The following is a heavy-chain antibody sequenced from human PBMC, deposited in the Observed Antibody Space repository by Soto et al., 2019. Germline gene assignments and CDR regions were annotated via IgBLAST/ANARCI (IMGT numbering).Heavy chain of an antibody. CDR1: PGTSKGYY. D-gene: IGHD3-22*01. CDR2: INHSGST. Sequence: PSETLSLTCAVYPGTSKGYYPSWMRQPPGKGRGWIGEINHSGSTNYNPSLKSRVTISLDTSEIQFSLRVTSVTAADTAIYYCARATYDSSTYDLDYWGQG. J-gene: IGHJ4*02. CDR3: ARATYDSSTYDLDY. V-gene: IGHV4-34*01.